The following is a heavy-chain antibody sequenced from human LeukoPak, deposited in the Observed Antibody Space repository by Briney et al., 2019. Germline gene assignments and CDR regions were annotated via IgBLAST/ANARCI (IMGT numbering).Heavy chain of an antibody. CDR3: AKADIVVVTAILPFDY. D-gene: IGHD2-21*02. J-gene: IGHJ4*02. V-gene: IGHV3-23*01. CDR1: GFTFSSYA. Sequence: GGSLRLSCAASGFTFSSYAMSWVRQAPGKGLEWVSAISGSGGSTYYADSVKGRFTISRDNSKNTLYLQMNSLRAEETAVYYCAKADIVVVTAILPFDYWGQGTLVTVSS. CDR2: ISGSGGST.